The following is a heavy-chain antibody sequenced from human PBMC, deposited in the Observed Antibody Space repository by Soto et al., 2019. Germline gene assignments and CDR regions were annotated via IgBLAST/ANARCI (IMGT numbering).Heavy chain of an antibody. CDR2: IYYSGST. CDR1: GGSISSYY. Sequence: SETLSLTCTVSGGSISSYYWSWIRQPPGKGLEWIGYIYYSGSTNYNPSLKSRVTISVDTSKNQFSLKLSSVTAADTAVYYCSRRVIHYDILTGYRAVWFDPWGQGTLVTVSS. CDR3: SRRVIHYDILTGYRAVWFDP. D-gene: IGHD3-9*01. J-gene: IGHJ5*02. V-gene: IGHV4-59*08.